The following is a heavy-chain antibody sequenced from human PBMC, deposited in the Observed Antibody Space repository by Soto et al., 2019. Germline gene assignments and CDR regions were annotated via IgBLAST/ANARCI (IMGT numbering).Heavy chain of an antibody. J-gene: IGHJ4*02. D-gene: IGHD1-20*01. Sequence: GGYLRLSCEAYGFTVSNTYMSWIRQAPGRGLEWVSIIYGGGRTYYTDSVKGRFPISKDNSRNTVYLQMNSLRAEDTALYYCAKGFNWNRVDSWRRGTLGTVSS. V-gene: IGHV3-53*01. CDR2: IYGGGRT. CDR1: GFTVSNTY. CDR3: AKGFNWNRVDS.